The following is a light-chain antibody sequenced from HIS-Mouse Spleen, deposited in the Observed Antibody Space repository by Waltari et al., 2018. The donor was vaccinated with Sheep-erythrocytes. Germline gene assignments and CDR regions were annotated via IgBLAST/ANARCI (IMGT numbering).Light chain of an antibody. CDR1: RSDVGSYNL. V-gene: IGLV2-23*03. Sequence: QSALTQPASVSGSPGQSITISCPGTRSDVGSYNLVSCYQQHPGKAPKLMIYEGSKRPSGVSNRFSGSKSGNTASLTISGLQAEDEADYYCCSYAGSSTFHVVFGGGTKLTVL. CDR3: CSYAGSSTFHVV. CDR2: EGS. J-gene: IGLJ2*01.